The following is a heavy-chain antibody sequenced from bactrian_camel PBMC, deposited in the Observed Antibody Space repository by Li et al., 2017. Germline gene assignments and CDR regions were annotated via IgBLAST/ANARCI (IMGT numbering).Heavy chain of an antibody. Sequence: HVQLVESGGGSAQAGGSLRLSCSASADALMYMAWFRQAPGQKREAVAAISTGGSSTMYLDSVKGRFTISRESGKNTVHLQMNSLIPEDTAMYTCAVNSVEVCNSDSGSWWALPGKSWGQGTQVTV. J-gene: IGHJ6*01. CDR1: ADALMY. CDR3: AVNSVEVCNSDSGSWWALPGKS. V-gene: IGHV3S53*01. CDR2: ISTGGSST. D-gene: IGHD3*01.